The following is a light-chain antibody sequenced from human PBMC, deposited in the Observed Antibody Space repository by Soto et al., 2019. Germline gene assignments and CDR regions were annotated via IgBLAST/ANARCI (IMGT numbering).Light chain of an antibody. CDR3: QQYGASPRT. CDR2: GAT. Sequence: EIVLTQSPGTLSLSPGDSATLSCMAIQSVSSNYLAWYQRKPGQGPRLLIYGATSRPTGIPDRFSGSGSGTDFALTISRLETEDVALYYCQQYGASPRTCGGGTKVEIK. V-gene: IGKV3-20*01. J-gene: IGKJ4*01. CDR1: QSVSSNY.